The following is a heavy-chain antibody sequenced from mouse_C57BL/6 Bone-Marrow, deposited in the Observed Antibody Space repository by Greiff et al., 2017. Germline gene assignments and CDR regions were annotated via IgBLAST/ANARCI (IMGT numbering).Heavy chain of an antibody. J-gene: IGHJ4*01. Sequence: EVKLMESGGGLVQPGGSLSLSCAASGFTFTDYYMSWVRQPPGKALEWLGFIRNKANGYTTEYSASVKGRFTISRDNSQSILYLQMNALRAEDSATYYCARSPFTTVRAMGCWGQGASVTVSS. CDR1: GFTFTDYY. V-gene: IGHV7-3*01. CDR3: ARSPFTTVRAMGC. D-gene: IGHD1-1*01. CDR2: IRNKANGYTT.